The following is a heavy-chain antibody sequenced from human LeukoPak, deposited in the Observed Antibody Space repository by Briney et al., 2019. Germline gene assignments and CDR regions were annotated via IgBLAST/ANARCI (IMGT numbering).Heavy chain of an antibody. CDR3: ARGNLSPGDYGDPNWFDP. CDR1: GHTFTGYY. CDR2: INPNSGGT. D-gene: IGHD4-17*01. V-gene: IGHV1-2*02. J-gene: IGHJ5*02. Sequence: GASVKVSCKASGHTFTGYYMHWVRQAPGQGLEWMGWINPNSGGTNYAQKFQGRVTMTRDTSISTAYMELSRLRSDDTAVYYCARGNLSPGDYGDPNWFDPWGQGTLVTVSS.